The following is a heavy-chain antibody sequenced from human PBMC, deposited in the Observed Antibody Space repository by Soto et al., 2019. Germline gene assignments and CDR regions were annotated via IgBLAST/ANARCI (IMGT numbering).Heavy chain of an antibody. CDR3: ARDSAYNWNDYYYYGMDV. D-gene: IGHD1-1*01. CDR1: GFTFSSYA. CDR2: ISYDGSNK. Sequence: GGSLRLSCAASGFTFSSYAMNWVRQAPGKGLEWVAVISYDGSNKYYADSVKGRFTISRDNSKNTLYLQMNSLRAEDTAVYYCARDSAYNWNDYYYYGMDVWGQGTTVTVSS. J-gene: IGHJ6*02. V-gene: IGHV3-30-3*01.